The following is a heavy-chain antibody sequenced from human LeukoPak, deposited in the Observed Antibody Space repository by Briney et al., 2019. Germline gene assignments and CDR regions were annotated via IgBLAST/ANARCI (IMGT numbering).Heavy chain of an antibody. V-gene: IGHV5-10-1*01. D-gene: IGHD3-10*01. CDR1: GYSFTTYW. CDR3: ARVRGYYFDY. CDR2: IDPSDSYT. Sequence: GESLEISCKCSGYSFTTYWIILVRQMPGKGLEWMGRIDPSDSYTNYSPSFQGRVTISIDKSISTAYLQTISLQASDTAMYYCARVRGYYFDYWGQGTLVTVSS. J-gene: IGHJ4*02.